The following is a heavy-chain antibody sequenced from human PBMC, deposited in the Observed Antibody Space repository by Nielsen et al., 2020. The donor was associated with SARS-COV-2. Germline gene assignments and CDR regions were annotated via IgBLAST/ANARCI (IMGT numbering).Heavy chain of an antibody. J-gene: IGHJ4*02. CDR1: GFTFSSYW. D-gene: IGHD2-21*02. Sequence: GESLKISCAASGFTFSSYWMHWVRQAPGKGLVWVSRINSDGSSTSYADSVKGRFTISRDNAKKSLYLEMNSLRAEDTAVYYCVRTARVLDKWGRGTLVTVSS. CDR3: VRTARVLDK. CDR2: INSDGSST. V-gene: IGHV3-74*01.